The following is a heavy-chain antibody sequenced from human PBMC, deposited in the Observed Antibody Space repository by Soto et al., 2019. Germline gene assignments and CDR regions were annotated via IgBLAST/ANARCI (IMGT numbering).Heavy chain of an antibody. J-gene: IGHJ6*02. D-gene: IGHD3-10*01. CDR2: MNPNSGNT. CDR3: AIFRRFGEFYGMDV. V-gene: IGHV1-8*01. CDR1: GYTFTSYD. Sequence: ASVKVSCKASGYTFTSYDINWVRQATGQGLEWMGWMNPNSGNTGYAQKFQGRVTMTRNTSISTAYMELSSLRSEDTAVYYCAIFRRFGEFYGMDVWGQGTTVTVSS.